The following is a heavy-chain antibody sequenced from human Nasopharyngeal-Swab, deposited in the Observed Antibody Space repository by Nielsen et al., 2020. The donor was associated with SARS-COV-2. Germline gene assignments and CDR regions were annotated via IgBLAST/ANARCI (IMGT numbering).Heavy chain of an antibody. V-gene: IGHV3-30*03. D-gene: IGHD3-22*01. J-gene: IGHJ4*02. CDR2: LSPDVRSE. Sequence: GESLKISCEASGFSINWFGVHWVRQAPGKGLDWVATLSPDVRSEFYGDAVRGRFTISRENSKNTLHLQMNRLRPEDTGVYYCATDYYDSGGSGHWGQGALVTVSS. CDR3: ATDYYDSGGSGH. CDR1: GFSINWFG.